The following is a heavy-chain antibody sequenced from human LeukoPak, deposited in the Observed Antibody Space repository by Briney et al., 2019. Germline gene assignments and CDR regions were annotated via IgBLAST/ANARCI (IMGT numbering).Heavy chain of an antibody. D-gene: IGHD4-23*01. J-gene: IGHJ3*01. CDR2: IYSGGST. CDR1: GFTVSSNY. Sequence: GGSLRLSCAASGFTVSSNYMNWVRQAPGKGLEWVSVIYSGGSTYYADSVKGRFTISRDSAKNSLYLQMNSLRAEDTAVYYCAIHDYHSNSDAFDVWGQGTMVTVSS. CDR3: AIHDYHSNSDAFDV. V-gene: IGHV3-66*04.